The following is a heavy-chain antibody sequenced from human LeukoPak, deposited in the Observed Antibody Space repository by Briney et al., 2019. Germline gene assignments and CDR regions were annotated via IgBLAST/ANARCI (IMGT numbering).Heavy chain of an antibody. Sequence: GGSLRLSCAASGFTFSSYSMNLVRQAPGKGLEWVSSISSSSSYIYYADSVKGRFTIFRDNAKNSLYLQMNSPRAEDTAVYYCARSPPDYAFWRGYYFDDWGQGTLVTVSS. CDR1: GFTFSSYS. J-gene: IGHJ4*02. CDR3: ARSPPDYAFWRGYYFDD. CDR2: ISSSSSYI. V-gene: IGHV3-21*01. D-gene: IGHD3-3*01.